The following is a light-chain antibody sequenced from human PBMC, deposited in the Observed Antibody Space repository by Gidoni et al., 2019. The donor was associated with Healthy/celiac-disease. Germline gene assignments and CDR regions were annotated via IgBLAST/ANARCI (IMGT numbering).Light chain of an antibody. CDR2: GAS. Sequence: EIVMTQSPATLSVSPGERATLSCRASQSVSSNLAWYQQKPGQAPSLLIYGASTRATGIPARFSGSGSGTEFTLTISSLQSEDFAVYYCQQYNNWPRATFGQGTKLEIK. CDR1: QSVSSN. CDR3: QQYNNWPRAT. J-gene: IGKJ2*01. V-gene: IGKV3-15*01.